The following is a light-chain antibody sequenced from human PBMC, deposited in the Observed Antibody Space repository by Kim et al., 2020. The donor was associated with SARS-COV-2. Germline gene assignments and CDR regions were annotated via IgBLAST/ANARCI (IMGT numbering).Light chain of an antibody. CDR2: GAS. J-gene: IGKJ2*01. Sequence: SVSPGERAPLSCRASQSVSSNLAWYEQKPGQAPRLLIYGASTRATGIPDRFSGSGSGTEFTLTISSLQSEDCAVYYCQQYNNWPYTFGQGTKLEI. V-gene: IGKV3-15*01. CDR1: QSVSSN. CDR3: QQYNNWPYT.